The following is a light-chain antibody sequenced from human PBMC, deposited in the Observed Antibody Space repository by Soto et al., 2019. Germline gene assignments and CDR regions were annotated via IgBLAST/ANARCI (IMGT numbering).Light chain of an antibody. CDR2: GNN. V-gene: IGLV1-47*01. Sequence: QLVLTQPPSASGTPGQTVTISSSGSSSNIGSNYVFWYQHLPGTAPKLLIYGNNQRPSGVPDRFSGSRSGTSASLAISGLRPEDEADYYCAVWDDSLSGVVFGGGTKLTVL. J-gene: IGLJ3*02. CDR1: SSNIGSNY. CDR3: AVWDDSLSGVV.